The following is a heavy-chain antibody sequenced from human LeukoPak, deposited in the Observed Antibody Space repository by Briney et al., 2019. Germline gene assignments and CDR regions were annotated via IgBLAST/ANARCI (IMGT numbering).Heavy chain of an antibody. CDR2: TYFRSKWYN. CDR1: GDSVSSDSTA. D-gene: IGHD1-26*01. V-gene: IGHV6-1*01. J-gene: IGHJ3*01. Sequence: SPTLSLTFALSGDSVSSDSTAWNWIRQSPSRGLEWLGSTYFRSKWYNNYAVSVKSRITINPDTSKNQLSLQLNSVTPEDTAVYYCAREGGDAFDVWGQGTMVTVSS. CDR3: AREGGDAFDV.